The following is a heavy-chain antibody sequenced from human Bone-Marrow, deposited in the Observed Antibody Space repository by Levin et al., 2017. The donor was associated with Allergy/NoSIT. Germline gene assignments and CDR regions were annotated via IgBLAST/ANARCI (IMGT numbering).Heavy chain of an antibody. CDR1: GFTVSNNY. Sequence: PGGSLRLSCAASGFTVSNNYMRWVRQAPGKGLEWVSLIYSGGTTYYADSVKGRFTISRDNSKNTAYLQMNSLRAEDTAVYYGARNRHCIGGRCYSVWGQGTLVTVSS. D-gene: IGHD2-15*01. CDR2: IYSGGTT. J-gene: IGHJ4*02. CDR3: ARNRHCIGGRCYSV. V-gene: IGHV3-53*01.